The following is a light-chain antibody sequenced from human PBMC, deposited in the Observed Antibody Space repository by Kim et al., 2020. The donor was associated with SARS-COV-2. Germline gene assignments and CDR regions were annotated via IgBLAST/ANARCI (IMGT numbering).Light chain of an antibody. CDR3: NSRDSNDNVV. Sequence: VDLGKTVRSTCKGDSRRSYYASWYQQKPGQAPILVIYGKNNRPAGIPDRFSGSSSGNTASLTITGTQAGDEADYYCNSRDSNDNVVFGGGTQLTVL. CDR2: GKN. J-gene: IGLJ2*01. CDR1: SRRSYY. V-gene: IGLV3-19*01.